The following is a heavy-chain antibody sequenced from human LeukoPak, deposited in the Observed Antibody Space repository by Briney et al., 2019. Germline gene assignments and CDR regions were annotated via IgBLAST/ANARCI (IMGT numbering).Heavy chain of an antibody. Sequence: PGGSLRLSCAASGFTFSSYSMNWVRQAPGKGLEWVSYISSSSSTIYYADSVKGRFTISRDNAKNSLYLQMNSLRAEDTAVYSCARDAPTAQATPDAFDIWGQGTMVTVSS. CDR3: ARDAPTAQATPDAFDI. CDR1: GFTFSSYS. D-gene: IGHD1-26*01. V-gene: IGHV3-48*01. J-gene: IGHJ3*02. CDR2: ISSSSSTI.